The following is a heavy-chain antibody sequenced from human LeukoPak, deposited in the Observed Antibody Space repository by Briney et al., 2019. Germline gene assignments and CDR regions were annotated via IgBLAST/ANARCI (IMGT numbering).Heavy chain of an antibody. CDR3: ATDVHPGNNWFDP. V-gene: IGHV3-30*02. CDR1: GFSFSDFA. CDR2: IRYDGSNK. J-gene: IGHJ5*02. Sequence: GGSLRLSCAASGFSFSDFAMRSVLLAPGKGLWSVAFIRYDGSNKYYADSVKGRFTISRDDSKNTLYLQMNSLRTEDTAVYYCATDVHPGNNWFDPWGQGTLVTVSS. D-gene: IGHD1-1*01.